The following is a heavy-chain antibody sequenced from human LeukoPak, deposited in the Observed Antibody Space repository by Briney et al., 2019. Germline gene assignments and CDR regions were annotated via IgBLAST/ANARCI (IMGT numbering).Heavy chain of an antibody. Sequence: SETLSLTCTVSGGSISSYYWSWIRQPAAKGLEWIGRIYSSGTTTYNPSFKSRVTMSLDTSNNQLSLKLTSVTAADTAVYYCARENSSSWYSAYYFDYWGQGTLVTVSS. CDR1: GGSISSYY. CDR2: IYSSGTT. CDR3: ARENSSSWYSAYYFDY. J-gene: IGHJ4*02. D-gene: IGHD6-13*01. V-gene: IGHV4-4*07.